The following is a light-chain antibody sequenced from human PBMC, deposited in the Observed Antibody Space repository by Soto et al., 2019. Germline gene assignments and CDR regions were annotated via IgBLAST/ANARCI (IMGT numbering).Light chain of an antibody. J-gene: IGLJ1*01. CDR2: EVN. V-gene: IGLV2-23*02. CDR3: CSFAGSGTGV. Sequence: QSVLTQPASVSGSPGQSIAISCSGASSDIGSYNFVSWYQQHPGKAHKLMNSEVNKRPSGISNRFSGSKSGNTVSLIISGLQAEDEADYYCCSFAGSGTGVFGTGTKVTVL. CDR1: SSDIGSYNF.